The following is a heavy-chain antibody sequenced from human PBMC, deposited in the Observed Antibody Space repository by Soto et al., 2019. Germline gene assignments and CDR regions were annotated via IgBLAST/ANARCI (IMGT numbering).Heavy chain of an antibody. D-gene: IGHD1-26*01. CDR1: GFTFSSYS. V-gene: IGHV3-21*01. J-gene: IGHJ4*02. CDR2: ISSSSSYI. CDR3: ARDKLVGAIPFDY. Sequence: VGSLRLSCAASGFTFSSYSMNWVRQAPGKGLEWVSSISSSSSYIYYADSVKGRFTISRDNAKNSLYLQMNSLRAEDTAVYYCARDKLVGAIPFDYWGQGTLVTVSS.